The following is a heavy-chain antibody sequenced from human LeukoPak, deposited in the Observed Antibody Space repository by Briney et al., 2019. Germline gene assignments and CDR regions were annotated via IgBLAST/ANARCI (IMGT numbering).Heavy chain of an antibody. D-gene: IGHD5-12*01. CDR3: ARGPSPSVATYYFDY. Sequence: PSETLSLTCAVSGGSISSSSYFWGWVRQPPGKGLEWIGSIYYSGNTYYNPSLKSRVTISGDTSKNQFSLKLSSVTAADTAVYYCARGPSPSVATYYFDYWGQGTLVTVSS. V-gene: IGHV4-39*07. CDR1: GGSISSSSYF. CDR2: IYYSGNT. J-gene: IGHJ4*02.